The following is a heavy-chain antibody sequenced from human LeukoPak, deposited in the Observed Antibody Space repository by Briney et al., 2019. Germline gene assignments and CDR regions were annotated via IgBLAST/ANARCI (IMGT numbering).Heavy chain of an antibody. CDR3: AKETDAFDI. J-gene: IGHJ3*02. V-gene: IGHV3-74*01. CDR2: IDSDGSST. CDR1: GFTFRSYW. Sequence: GGSLRLSCAASGFTFRSYWMHWVRQAPGKGLVWVSRIDSDGSSTRYADSVKGRFTISRDNSKNTLYLQMNSLRAEDTAVYYCAKETDAFDIWGQGTMVSVSS.